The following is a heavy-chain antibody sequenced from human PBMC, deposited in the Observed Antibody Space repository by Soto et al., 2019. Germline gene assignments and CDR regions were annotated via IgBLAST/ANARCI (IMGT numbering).Heavy chain of an antibody. J-gene: IGHJ6*02. CDR1: GFTFSDYY. V-gene: IGHV3-11*01. D-gene: IGHD3-22*01. CDR2: ISRSGSTI. Sequence: PGGSLRLSCAASGFTFSDYYMTWIRQAPGKGLEWVSYISRSGSTIYYADSVKGRFTISRDNAKNSLYLQMNNLGAEDTAVYYCARDPDIANRGYYFSPLDVWGQGTTVTVYS. CDR3: ARDPDIANRGYYFSPLDV.